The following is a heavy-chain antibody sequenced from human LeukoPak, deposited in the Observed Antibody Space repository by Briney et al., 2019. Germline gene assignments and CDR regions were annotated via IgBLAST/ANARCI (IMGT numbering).Heavy chain of an antibody. CDR2: IYYSGST. CDR3: ARYSYGYEHYYYGMDV. D-gene: IGHD5-18*01. CDR1: GGSISSYY. V-gene: IGHV4-59*01. Sequence: SETLSLTCTVSGGSISSYYWSWIRQPPGKGLEWIGYIYYSGSTNYNPSLKSRVTISVDTSKNQFSLKLSSVTAADTAVYYCARYSYGYEHYYYGMDVWGQGTTVTASS. J-gene: IGHJ6*02.